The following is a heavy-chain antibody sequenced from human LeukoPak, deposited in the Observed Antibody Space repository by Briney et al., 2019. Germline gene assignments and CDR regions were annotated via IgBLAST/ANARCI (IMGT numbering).Heavy chain of an antibody. CDR3: ARETAVAGIDY. CDR2: ISAYNGNT. D-gene: IGHD6-19*01. Sequence: EASVKASCKASGYTFTSYGISWVRQAPGQGLEWMGWISAYNGNTNYAQKLQGRVTMTTDTSTSTAYMELRSLRSDDTAVYYCARETAVAGIDYWGQGTLVTVSS. V-gene: IGHV1-18*01. CDR1: GYTFTSYG. J-gene: IGHJ4*02.